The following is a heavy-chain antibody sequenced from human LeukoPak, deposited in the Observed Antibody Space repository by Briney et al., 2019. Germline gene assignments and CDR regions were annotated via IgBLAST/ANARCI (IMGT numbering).Heavy chain of an antibody. J-gene: IGHJ4*02. CDR3: ARERRSGYPE. D-gene: IGHD3-22*01. CDR1: GGSISSYY. Sequence: KPSETLSLTCTVSGGSISSYYWSWIRQPPGKGLEWIGYIYYSGSTNYNPSLKSRVTISVDTSKNQFSLKLSSVTAADTAVYYCARERRSGYPEWGQGTLGTVSS. CDR2: IYYSGST. V-gene: IGHV4-59*01.